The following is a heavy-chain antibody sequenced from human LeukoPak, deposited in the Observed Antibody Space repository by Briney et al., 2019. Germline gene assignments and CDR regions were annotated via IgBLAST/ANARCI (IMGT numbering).Heavy chain of an antibody. Sequence: PSETLSLTCTVSGGSISSYYWSWIRQPPGKGLEWIGYIYHTGSTSYNPSLKGRVTISVDTSKNQFSLKLSSVTAADTAVYYCARWELYDAFDIWGQGTMVTVSS. CDR3: ARWELYDAFDI. D-gene: IGHD1-26*01. J-gene: IGHJ3*02. CDR2: IYHTGST. V-gene: IGHV4-59*08. CDR1: GGSISSYY.